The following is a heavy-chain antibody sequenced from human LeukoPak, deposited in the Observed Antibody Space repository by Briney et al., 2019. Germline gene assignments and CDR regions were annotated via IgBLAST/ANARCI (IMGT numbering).Heavy chain of an antibody. D-gene: IGHD4-23*01. V-gene: IGHV3-74*01. J-gene: IGHJ4*02. CDR3: ARDYAEDYGGNSGAPIDY. CDR2: INSDGSST. CDR1: GFTFSSYW. Sequence: GGSLRLSCAASGFTFSSYWMHWVRQAPGKGLVWVSRINSDGSSTSYADSVKGRFTISRDNAKNTLYLQMNSLRAEDTAVYYCARDYAEDYGGNSGAPIDYWGQGTLVTASS.